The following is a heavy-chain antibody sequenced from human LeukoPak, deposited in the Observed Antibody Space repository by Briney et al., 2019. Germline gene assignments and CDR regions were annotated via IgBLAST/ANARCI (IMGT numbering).Heavy chain of an antibody. CDR1: GDSISNYY. V-gene: IGHV4-4*09. D-gene: IGHD3-22*01. J-gene: IGHJ4*02. Sequence: PSETLSLTCTVSGDSISNYYWSWIRQTPGKGLEWIGYIHTSGSTYYNPSLKSRVTISVDTSKNQFSLKLTSETAADTAVYYCARGYYDTSAYSNPFDFWGQGTLVTVSS. CDR2: IHTSGST. CDR3: ARGYYDTSAYSNPFDF.